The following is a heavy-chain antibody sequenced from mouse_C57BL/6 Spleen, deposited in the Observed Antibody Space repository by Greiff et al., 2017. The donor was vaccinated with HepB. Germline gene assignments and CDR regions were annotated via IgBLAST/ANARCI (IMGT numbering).Heavy chain of an antibody. V-gene: IGHV5-12*01. CDR1: GFTFSDYY. CDR3: ARQIAY. Sequence: EVQLVESGGGLVQPGGSLKLSCAASGFTFSDYYMYWVRQTPEKRLEWVAYISNGGGSTYYPDTVKGRFTISRDNAKNTLYLQMSRLKSEDTAMYYCARQIAYWGQGTLVTVSA. CDR2: ISNGGGST. J-gene: IGHJ3*01.